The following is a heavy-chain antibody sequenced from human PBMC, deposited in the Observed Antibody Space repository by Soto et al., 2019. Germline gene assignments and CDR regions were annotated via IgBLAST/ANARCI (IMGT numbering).Heavy chain of an antibody. D-gene: IGHD1-26*01. CDR2: FDPEVGEA. J-gene: IGHJ4*02. V-gene: IGHV1-24*01. CDR1: GFTLTELP. CDR3: GRGRSGQIVVFY. Sequence: ASVKLSCKVSGFTLTELPMHWVRQAPGKGLEWMGAFDPEVGEAVYAQIFQGRVTMTRDMSITTVYMELNNLSPDDTAVYYCGRGRSGQIVVFYWGQGTPVNVS.